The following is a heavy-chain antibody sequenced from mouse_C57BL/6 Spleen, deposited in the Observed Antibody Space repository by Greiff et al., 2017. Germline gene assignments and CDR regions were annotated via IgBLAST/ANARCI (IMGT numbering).Heavy chain of an antibody. J-gene: IGHJ4*01. CDR1: GYTFTSYW. CDR2: IHPNSGST. V-gene: IGHV1-64*01. D-gene: IGHD1-1*01. CDR3: ARGDYYYGSSYAMDY. Sequence: VQLQQSGAELVKPGASVKLSCKASGYTFTSYWMHWVKQRPGQGLEWIGMIHPNSGSTNYNEKFKSKATLTVDKSSSTAYMQLSSLTSEDSAVYYCARGDYYYGSSYAMDYWGQGTSVTVSS.